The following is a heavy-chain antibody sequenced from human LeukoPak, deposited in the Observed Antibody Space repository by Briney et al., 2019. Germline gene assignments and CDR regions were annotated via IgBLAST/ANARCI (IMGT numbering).Heavy chain of an antibody. J-gene: IGHJ4*02. Sequence: GGSLRLSCAASGFTFSSYSMNWVRQAPGKGLEWVSSISSSSSYIYYADSVKGRFTISRDNAENSLYLQMNSLRAEDTAVYYCARGSLITIFGVVQADYWGQGTLVTVSS. CDR3: ARGSLITIFGVVQADY. V-gene: IGHV3-21*01. CDR1: GFTFSSYS. D-gene: IGHD3-3*01. CDR2: ISSSSSYI.